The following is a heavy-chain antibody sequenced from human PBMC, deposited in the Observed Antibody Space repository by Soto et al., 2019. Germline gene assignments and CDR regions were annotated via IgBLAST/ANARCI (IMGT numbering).Heavy chain of an antibody. CDR1: CGYFVGFC. CDR3: ARGRGIAVASRWFAP. J-gene: IGHJ5*02. Sequence: LLPLRVTRAVVCGYFVGFCWSWIRKTTGKGLEWIGEINHSGSTNYNPSIKSRVTISVDTSKNQFSLKLSSVTAADTAVYFCARGRGIAVASRWFAPWGQGTLDTVSS. D-gene: IGHD6-19*01. V-gene: IGHV4-34*01. CDR2: INHSGST.